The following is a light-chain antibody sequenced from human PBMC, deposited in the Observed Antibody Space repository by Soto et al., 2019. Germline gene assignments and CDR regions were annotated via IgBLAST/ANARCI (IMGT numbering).Light chain of an antibody. CDR3: QQYNDWPRT. CDR2: DTS. V-gene: IGKV3-15*01. Sequence: VVMRHSPATLSVSPRDGATLSCRASQGIGDTLAWYQHKPGQTPRLLIYDTSTRATGVPTRFSGSRSGAEFTLTISSLQSEDFAVYYCQQYNDWPRTFGQGTKVDIK. CDR1: QGIGDT. J-gene: IGKJ1*01.